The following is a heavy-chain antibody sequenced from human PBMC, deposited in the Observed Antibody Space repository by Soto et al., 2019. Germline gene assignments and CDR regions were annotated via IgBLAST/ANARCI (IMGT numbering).Heavy chain of an antibody. CDR1: GFTFDDYA. CDR3: AERGDTAMALGGYYYYGMDV. CDR2: ISWNSGSI. V-gene: IGHV3-9*01. J-gene: IGHJ6*02. Sequence: GGSLRLSCAASGFTFDDYAMHWVRQAPGKGLEWVSGISWNSGSIGYADSVKGRFTISRNNAKNSLYLQMNSLRAEDTAVYYCAERGDTAMALGGYYYYGMDVWGQGTTVTVSS. D-gene: IGHD5-18*01.